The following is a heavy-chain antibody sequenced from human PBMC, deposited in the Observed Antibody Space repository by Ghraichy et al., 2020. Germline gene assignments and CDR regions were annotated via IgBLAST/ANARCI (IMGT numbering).Heavy chain of an antibody. J-gene: IGHJ5*02. V-gene: IGHV3-23*01. CDR1: GLIFSTYA. Sequence: GGSLRLSCAASGLIFSTYAMSWVRQAPGKGLEWVSAISGSGGSTYYADSVKGRFTISRDNSRDTLYLQMNSLRAEDTAIYYCAKDQQGEVPSFNWFDPWGQGTMVTVAS. CDR2: ISGSGGST. CDR3: AKDQQGEVPSFNWFDP. D-gene: IGHD3-16*01.